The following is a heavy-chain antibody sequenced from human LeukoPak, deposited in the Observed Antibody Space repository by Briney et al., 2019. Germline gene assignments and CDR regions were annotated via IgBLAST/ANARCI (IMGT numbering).Heavy chain of an antibody. CDR2: IHLGDSDT. CDR3: ARVEDGLMGYYYMDV. CDR1: GYSFTGYW. Sequence: AGESLKISCRGSGYSFTGYWIGWVRQMPGKGLDWMGIIHLGDSDTRYSPSFEGQVTISADKSINAAYLQWSSLKASDTAMYYCARVEDGLMGYYYMDVWGTGTTVAVSS. V-gene: IGHV5-51*01. J-gene: IGHJ6*03. D-gene: IGHD5-24*01.